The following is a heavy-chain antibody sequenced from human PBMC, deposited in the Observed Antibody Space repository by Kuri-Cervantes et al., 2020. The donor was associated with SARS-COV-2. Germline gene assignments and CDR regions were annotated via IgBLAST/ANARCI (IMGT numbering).Heavy chain of an antibody. Sequence: GESLKISCAASGFTFSSYGMHWVRQAPGKGLEWVAVISYDGSNKYYADSVKGRFTISRDNSKNTLYLQMNSLRAEDAAVYYCARGDIGNWGIDYWGQGTLVTVSS. CDR3: ARGDIGNWGIDY. D-gene: IGHD3-16*01. CDR2: ISYDGSNK. V-gene: IGHV3-30*03. J-gene: IGHJ4*02. CDR1: GFTFSSYG.